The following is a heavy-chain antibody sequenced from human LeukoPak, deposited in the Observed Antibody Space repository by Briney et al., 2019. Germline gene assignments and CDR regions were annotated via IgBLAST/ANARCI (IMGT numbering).Heavy chain of an antibody. CDR2: ISGSTGST. J-gene: IGHJ4*02. Sequence: GGSLRLSCAASGFTFSTYAMSWVRQASGRGLEWVSAISGSTGSTYYADSVKGRFTISRDNAKNTLSLQMNSLRAEDTAVYYCARDRSISAAGDTYWGQGTLVTVSS. CDR3: ARDRSISAAGDTY. V-gene: IGHV3-23*01. CDR1: GFTFSTYA. D-gene: IGHD6-13*01.